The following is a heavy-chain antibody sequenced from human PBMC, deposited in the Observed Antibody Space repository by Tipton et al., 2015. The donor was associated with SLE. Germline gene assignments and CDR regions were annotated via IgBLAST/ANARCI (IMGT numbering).Heavy chain of an antibody. CDR1: GFTFSRYW. Sequence: GSLRLSCAASGFTFSRYWMNWVRQAPGKGLEWVAIIKEDGSEKHYVDSVRGRFTISRDNAKNSLYLQMNSLRAEDTAVYYCARSSWGPDYWGQGTLVPVSP. V-gene: IGHV3-7*01. CDR2: IKEDGSEK. J-gene: IGHJ4*02. D-gene: IGHD6-13*01. CDR3: ARSSWGPDY.